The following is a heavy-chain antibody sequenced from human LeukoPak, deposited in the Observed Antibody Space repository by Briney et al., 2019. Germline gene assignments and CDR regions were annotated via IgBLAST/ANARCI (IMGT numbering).Heavy chain of an antibody. CDR2: ISGSGGGT. CDR1: GFTFSSYA. V-gene: IGHV3-23*01. Sequence: PGGSLRLSCAASGFTFSSYAISWVRQAPGKGLEWVSAISGSGGGTYYADSVKGRFTISRDNSKNTLYLQMNSLRAEDTAVYYCAKTGGRYCSSTSCYLFDYWGQGTLVTVSS. J-gene: IGHJ4*02. D-gene: IGHD2-2*01. CDR3: AKTGGRYCSSTSCYLFDY.